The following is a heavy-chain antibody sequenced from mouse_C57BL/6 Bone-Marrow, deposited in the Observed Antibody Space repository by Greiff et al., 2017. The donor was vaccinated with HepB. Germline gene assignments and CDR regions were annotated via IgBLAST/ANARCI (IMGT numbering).Heavy chain of an antibody. CDR1: GFTFSSYA. J-gene: IGHJ2*01. Sequence: EVKLVESGGGLVKPGGSLKLSCAASGFTFSSYAMSWVRQTPEKRLEWVATISDGGSYTYYPDNVKGRFTISRDNAKNNLYLQMSHLKSEDTAMYYCAREDPWDYWGQGTTLTVSS. CDR2: ISDGGSYT. V-gene: IGHV5-4*01. CDR3: AREDPWDY.